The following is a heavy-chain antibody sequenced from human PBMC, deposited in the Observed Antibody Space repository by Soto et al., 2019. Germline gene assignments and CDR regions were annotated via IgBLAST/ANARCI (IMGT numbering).Heavy chain of an antibody. D-gene: IGHD3-10*01. V-gene: IGHV4-59*08. CDR1: GGSISSYY. CDR3: ARQNYGSGSYYKGTQDYYYYGMDV. J-gene: IGHJ6*02. Sequence: PSETLSLTCTVSGGSISSYYWSWIRQPPGKGLEWIGYIYYSGSTNYNPSLKSRVTISVDTSKNQFSLKLSSVTAADTAVYYCARQNYGSGSYYKGTQDYYYYGMDVWAQGTTVTVS. CDR2: IYYSGST.